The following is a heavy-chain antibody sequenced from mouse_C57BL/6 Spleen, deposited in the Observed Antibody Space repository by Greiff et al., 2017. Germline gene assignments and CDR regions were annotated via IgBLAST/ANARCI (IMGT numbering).Heavy chain of an antibody. D-gene: IGHD2-2*01. CDR2: ISTGGDYI. Sequence: EVQLVESGEGLVKPGGSLKLSCAASGFTFSSYDMTWVRQTPEKRLEWVAYISTGGDYIYYADTVKGRFTISRDNARNTLYLQMSSLKSEDTAMYYFTSAIYYGYPWFAYWGQGTLVTVSA. J-gene: IGHJ3*01. CDR3: TSAIYYGYPWFAY. CDR1: GFTFSSYD. V-gene: IGHV5-9-1*02.